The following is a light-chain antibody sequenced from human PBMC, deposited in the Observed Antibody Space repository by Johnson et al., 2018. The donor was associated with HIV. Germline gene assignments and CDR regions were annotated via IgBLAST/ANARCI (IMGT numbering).Light chain of an antibody. J-gene: IGLJ1*01. CDR2: ENN. CDR3: GTWDSSLSAAFYV. Sequence: QAVLTQPPSVSAAPGQKVTISCSGISSNIGNNYVSWYQQFTGTAPKLLIYENNKRPSGIPDRFSGSKSGTSATLGITGLQTGDEADYYCGTWDSSLSAAFYVFGTGTKVTVL. V-gene: IGLV1-51*02. CDR1: SSNIGNNY.